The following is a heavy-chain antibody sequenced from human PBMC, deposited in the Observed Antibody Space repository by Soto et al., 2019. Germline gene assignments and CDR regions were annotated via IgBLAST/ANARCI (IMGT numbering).Heavy chain of an antibody. CDR2: ISAYNGNT. D-gene: IGHD5-18*01. Sequence: QVQLVPSGAEVKKPGASVKVSCKASGYTFTSYGISWVRQAPGQGLAWMGWISAYNGNTNYAQKLQGRVTMTTDTSTSTDYMELRSLRSDDTAVYYCARVSVDTAMGIPRNWFDPWGHGTLVTVSS. CDR3: ARVSVDTAMGIPRNWFDP. CDR1: GYTFTSYG. J-gene: IGHJ5*02. V-gene: IGHV1-18*04.